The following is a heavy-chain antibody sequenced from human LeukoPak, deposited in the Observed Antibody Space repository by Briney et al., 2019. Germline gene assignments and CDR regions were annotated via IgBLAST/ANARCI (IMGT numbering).Heavy chain of an antibody. CDR3: ARELYGSGTYPATY. D-gene: IGHD3-10*01. V-gene: IGHV3-53*01. CDR1: GYTVSSNY. CDR2: IYSGGST. J-gene: IGHJ4*02. Sequence: PGGSLRLSCAASGYTVSSNYMSWVRQAPGKGLEWVSVIYSGGSTYYADSVKGRFTISRDNSKNTLYLQMNSLRAEDTAVYYCARELYGSGTYPATYWGQGTLVTVSS.